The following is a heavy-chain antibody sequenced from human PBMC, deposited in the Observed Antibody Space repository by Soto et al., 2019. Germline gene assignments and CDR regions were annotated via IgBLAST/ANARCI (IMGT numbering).Heavy chain of an antibody. J-gene: IGHJ4*02. D-gene: IGHD3-10*01. CDR2: ISGSGGNT. CDR1: GFPFNSYA. CDR3: VKREARGSVSPY. Sequence: EVRLLESGGGSVQPGGSLRLSCSASGFPFNSYAMSWVRQAPGKGLEWVSGISGSGGNTYYADSVKGRYTISRDNSKNTLYLRMNSLRVEDTAVYYCVKREARGSVSPYWGQGTLVTVSS. V-gene: IGHV3-23*01.